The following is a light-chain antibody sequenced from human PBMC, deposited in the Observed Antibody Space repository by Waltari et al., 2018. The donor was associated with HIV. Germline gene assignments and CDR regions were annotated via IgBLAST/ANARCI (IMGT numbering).Light chain of an antibody. CDR1: EDVSTY. J-gene: IGKJ4*01. Sequence: EIVLTQSPATLYLSPGDRATLSCRASEDVSTYLAWYQQRSGQSPRLLIYDASVRATGVPARFSGSGSGTDFTLTISSLDPEDFAVSYCQQRSNWPPAPTFGGGTKVEIK. V-gene: IGKV3-11*01. CDR3: QQRSNWPPAPT. CDR2: DAS.